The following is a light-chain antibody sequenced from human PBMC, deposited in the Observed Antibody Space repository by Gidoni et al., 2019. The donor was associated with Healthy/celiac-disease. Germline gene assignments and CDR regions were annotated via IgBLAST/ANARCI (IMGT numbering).Light chain of an antibody. V-gene: IGKV1-39*01. J-gene: IGKJ2*01. CDR1: QSISTY. Sequence: DIQITQSPSSLSASVGDRVTITCRASQSISTYLNWYQQKPGKAPKLLIDAASTLQSGVTSRFSGSGTGTDFTLTSRKLEHEDFATCYWQQSYSTPYTFGHGTKLEIK. CDR3: QQSYSTPYT. CDR2: AAS.